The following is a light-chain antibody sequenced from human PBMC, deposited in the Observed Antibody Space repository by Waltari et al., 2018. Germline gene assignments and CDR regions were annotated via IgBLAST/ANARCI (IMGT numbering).Light chain of an antibody. CDR3: QQYSSFST. V-gene: IGKV1-5*01. Sequence: DLQMTQYPSMLSASVGDRVTITCRASQTIRGCLAWSQLKPGLAPKLLIYDASNLGGGVPSRFSGSGFGTNFTLTISSLQPDDFATYYCQQYSSFSTFGLGTKV. CDR1: QTIRGC. J-gene: IGKJ1*01. CDR2: DAS.